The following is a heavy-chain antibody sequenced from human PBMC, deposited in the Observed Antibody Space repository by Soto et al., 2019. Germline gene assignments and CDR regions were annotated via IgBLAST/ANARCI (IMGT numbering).Heavy chain of an antibody. V-gene: IGHV3-7*05. CDR1: GFTFSDYW. CDR2: IKTDGSEK. Sequence: EVQLVESGGGLVQPGGSLRLSCAASGFTFSDYWMSWVRQAPGKGLECVANIKTDGSEKYYVDPVKGRFTIPRDNAKNSLYLQTNSLRAEDTAVYYCASSMGRGGNDYWGQGTLVAVSS. CDR3: ASSMGRGGNDY. J-gene: IGHJ4*02. D-gene: IGHD3-10*01.